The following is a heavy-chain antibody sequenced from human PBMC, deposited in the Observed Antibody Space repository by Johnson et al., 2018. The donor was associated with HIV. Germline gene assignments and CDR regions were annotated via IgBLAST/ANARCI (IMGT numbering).Heavy chain of an antibody. CDR3: ARDSKARFPTITMIDAFDI. J-gene: IGHJ3*02. CDR2: TWFDGSNK. D-gene: IGHD3-22*01. Sequence: QVQLVASGGGVVQPGRSLRLSCAASGFTFRNYGMHWVRQAPGTGLEWVAVTWFDGSNKYYSDSVKRRFTISRDKSKSTLYLQMNSLRAEDTAVYYCARDSKARFPTITMIDAFDIWGQGTMVTVSS. CDR1: GFTFRNYG. V-gene: IGHV3-33*01.